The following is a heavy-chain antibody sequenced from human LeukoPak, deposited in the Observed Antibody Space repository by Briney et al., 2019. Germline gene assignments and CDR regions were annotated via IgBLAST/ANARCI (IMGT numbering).Heavy chain of an antibody. Sequence: GGSLSLSCAASGFTFSNAWMSWVPQPPGKGLEWVGRNKSKTDGGTTDYAAPVNGRFTISRDDSKNTLYLQMNSLKTEDTAVYYCTTCPRRGYSGYDQIEEAGYWGQGTLVTVSS. D-gene: IGHD5-12*01. CDR1: GFTFSNAW. J-gene: IGHJ4*02. CDR2: NKSKTDGGTT. V-gene: IGHV3-15*01. CDR3: TTCPRRGYSGYDQIEEAGY.